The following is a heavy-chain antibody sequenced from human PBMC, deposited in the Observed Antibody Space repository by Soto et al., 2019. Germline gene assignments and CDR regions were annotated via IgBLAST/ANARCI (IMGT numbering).Heavy chain of an antibody. CDR3: ARGSGQLVLGYSYYYGMDV. CDR2: IYYSGST. J-gene: IGHJ6*02. CDR1: GGSISSGGYY. D-gene: IGHD6-13*01. Sequence: PSETLSLTCTVSGGSISSGGYYWSWIRQHPGKGLEWIGYIYYSGSTYYNPSLKSRVTISVDTSKNQFSLKLSSVTAADTAVYYCARGSGQLVLGYSYYYGMDVWGQGTTVTVSS. V-gene: IGHV4-31*03.